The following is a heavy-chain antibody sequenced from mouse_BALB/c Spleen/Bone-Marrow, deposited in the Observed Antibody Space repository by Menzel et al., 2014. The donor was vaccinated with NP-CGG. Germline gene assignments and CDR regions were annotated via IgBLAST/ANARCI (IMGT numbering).Heavy chain of an antibody. D-gene: IGHD1-2*01. Sequence: EAKLMESGGGLVQPGGSLKLSCAASGFDFSRYWMSWVRQAPGKGLEWIGEINPDSSTINYTPSLKDKFIISRDNAKNTLYLQMSKVRSEDTALYYCARLHYYGSFAYWGQGTLVTVSA. CDR3: ARLHYYGSFAY. V-gene: IGHV4-1*02. CDR2: INPDSSTI. CDR1: GFDFSRYW. J-gene: IGHJ3*01.